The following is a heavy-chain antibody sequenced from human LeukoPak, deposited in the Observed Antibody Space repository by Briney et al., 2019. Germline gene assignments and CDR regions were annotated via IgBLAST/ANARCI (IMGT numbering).Heavy chain of an antibody. D-gene: IGHD1-26*01. CDR3: VREAAATLFDY. CDR1: GFTFSSYE. CDR2: ISSSSRDI. V-gene: IGHV3-21*01. Sequence: RPGGSLRLSCAASGFTFSSYEMNWVRQAPGKGLEWVAAISSSSRDIFYADSVKGRFSISRDNTQNSLSLRMNSLRAEDTAVYYCVREAAATLFDYWGQGTLVTVSS. J-gene: IGHJ4*02.